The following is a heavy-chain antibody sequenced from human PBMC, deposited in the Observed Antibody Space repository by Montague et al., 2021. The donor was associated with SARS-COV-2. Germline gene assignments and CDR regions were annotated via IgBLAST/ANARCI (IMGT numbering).Heavy chain of an antibody. Sequence: SETLSLTCTVSGGSISSHYWSWIRQAPGQGLEWIGHIYYTGTTKYNPPLKSRVTLSLDTSRDQFSLTLSSVTAADTAVYYCARPLRSNVWYGFDTWGRGALVIVSS. CDR2: IYYTGTT. V-gene: IGHV4-59*08. CDR1: GGSISSHY. D-gene: IGHD6-13*01. CDR3: ARPLRSNVWYGFDT. J-gene: IGHJ5*02.